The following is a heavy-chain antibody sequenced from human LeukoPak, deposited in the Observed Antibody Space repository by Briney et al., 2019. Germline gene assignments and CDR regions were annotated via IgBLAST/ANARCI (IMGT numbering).Heavy chain of an antibody. CDR1: GGTFSSYA. V-gene: IGHV1-69*13. CDR2: IIHIFGTA. Sequence: SVKVSCKASGGTFSSYAISWVRQAPGQGLEWMGGIIHIFGTANYAQKFQGRVTITADESTSTAYMELSSLRSEDTAVYYCARGPHLSTSFDYWGQGTLVTVSS. J-gene: IGHJ4*02. D-gene: IGHD6-13*01. CDR3: ARGPHLSTSFDY.